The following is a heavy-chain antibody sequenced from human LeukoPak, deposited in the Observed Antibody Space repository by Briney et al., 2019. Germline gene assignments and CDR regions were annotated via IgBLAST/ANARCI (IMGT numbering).Heavy chain of an antibody. Sequence: PGGSLRLSCAASGFTFSNFWMHWVRHAPGKGLVWVALIYGDGSFTRYADSVKGRFTISRDNSKNTLYLQMNSLRAEDTAVYYCARGGYDSSGYGRYWGQGTLVTVSS. CDR2: IYGDGSFT. D-gene: IGHD3-22*01. J-gene: IGHJ4*02. V-gene: IGHV3-74*01. CDR1: GFTFSNFW. CDR3: ARGGYDSSGYGRY.